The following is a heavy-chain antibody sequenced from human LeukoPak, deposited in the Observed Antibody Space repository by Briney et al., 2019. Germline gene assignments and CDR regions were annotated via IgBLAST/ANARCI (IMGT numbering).Heavy chain of an antibody. J-gene: IGHJ5*02. CDR1: GGSISSSSYY. V-gene: IGHV4-39*01. Sequence: SETLSLTCTVSGGSISSSSYYWGWIRQPPGKGLEWIGSIYYSGSTYYNPSLKSRVTLSVDTSKNQFSLKLSSVTAADTAVYYCASHEDRVWSGYFDWFDPWGQGTLVTVSS. CDR2: IYYSGST. CDR3: ASHEDRVWSGYFDWFDP. D-gene: IGHD3-3*01.